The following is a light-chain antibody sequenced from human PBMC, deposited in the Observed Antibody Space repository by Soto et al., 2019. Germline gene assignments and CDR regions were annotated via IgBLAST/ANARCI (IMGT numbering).Light chain of an antibody. CDR2: DVN. CDR1: GSDVGAYNY. CDR3: SSWTSGATYV. J-gene: IGLJ1*01. Sequence: QLVLTQPASVSGSPGQSITISCAGTGSDVGAYNYVSWYQHHPGKAPKLMIYDVNNRPSGDSNRFSGSKSGNTASLTISGLQAEDEADYYCSSWTSGATYVFGSGTKVTVL. V-gene: IGLV2-14*03.